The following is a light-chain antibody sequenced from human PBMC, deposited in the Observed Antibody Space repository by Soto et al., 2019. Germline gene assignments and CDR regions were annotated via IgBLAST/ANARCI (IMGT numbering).Light chain of an antibody. Sequence: DTVLTQSPGTLSLSPGERATLSCRASQSIRSNYLAWYRQTPGQAPRLLIYGASNRATGIADRFSGSGSGTDFTLIISRLEPEDFALYYSQQYGSSPWTFGHGTNVEIK. J-gene: IGKJ1*01. CDR1: QSIRSNY. CDR2: GAS. CDR3: QQYGSSPWT. V-gene: IGKV3-20*01.